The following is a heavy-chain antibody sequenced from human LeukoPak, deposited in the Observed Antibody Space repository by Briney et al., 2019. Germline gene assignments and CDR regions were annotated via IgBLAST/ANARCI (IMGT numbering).Heavy chain of an antibody. Sequence: PSETLSLTCTVSGGSISSYYWSWIRQPAGKGLEWIGRIYTSGSTNYNPSLKSRVTMSVDTSKNQFSLKLSSVTAADTAVYYCAREGSPWGHYDSSGYYYWFDPWGQGTLVTVSS. V-gene: IGHV4-4*07. D-gene: IGHD3-22*01. J-gene: IGHJ5*02. CDR3: AREGSPWGHYDSSGYYYWFDP. CDR1: GGSISSYY. CDR2: IYTSGST.